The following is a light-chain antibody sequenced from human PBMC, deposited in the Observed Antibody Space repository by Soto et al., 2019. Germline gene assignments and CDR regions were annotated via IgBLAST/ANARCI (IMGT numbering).Light chain of an antibody. CDR2: EVS. J-gene: IGLJ1*01. V-gene: IGLV2-18*02. CDR3: SSYAGSNNFYV. CDR1: STDFVSYNR. Sequence: QSVLTQPPSVSGSPGQSVTISCTGTSTDFVSYNRVSWYQQPPGTAPKLMIYEVSKWPSGVPDRFSGSKSGNTASLTISGLQAADEADYYCSSYAGSNNFYVFGTGTKVTVL.